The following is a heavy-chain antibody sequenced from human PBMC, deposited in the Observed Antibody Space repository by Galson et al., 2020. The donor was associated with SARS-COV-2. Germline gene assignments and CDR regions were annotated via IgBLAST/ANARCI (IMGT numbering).Heavy chain of an antibody. D-gene: IGHD2-21*02. Sequence: GGSLRLSCAASGFTFSSYAMSWVRQAPGKGLEWVSAISGSGGSTYYADSVKGRFTISRDNSKNTLYLQMNSLRAEDTAVYYCAKSLLTFYGCGGDCYALGGMDVWGQGTTVTVSS. CDR2: ISGSGGST. CDR3: AKSLLTFYGCGGDCYALGGMDV. V-gene: IGHV3-23*01. J-gene: IGHJ6*02. CDR1: GFTFSSYA.